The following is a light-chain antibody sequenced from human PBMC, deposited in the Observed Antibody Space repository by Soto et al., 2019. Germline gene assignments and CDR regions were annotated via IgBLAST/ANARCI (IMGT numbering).Light chain of an antibody. CDR2: GAS. CDR1: RHGMSRY. V-gene: IGKV3D-15*01. J-gene: IGKJ4*01. Sequence: DIVMTQSPATLSVAPSERESASLTCSASRHGMSRYLAWYQHKPGQAPRLLISGASSGATGIPDRFSGSGSGTDFTLTISSLQSEDCAIYYCQQYHTWPITFGGGTKVDIK. CDR3: QQYHTWPIT.